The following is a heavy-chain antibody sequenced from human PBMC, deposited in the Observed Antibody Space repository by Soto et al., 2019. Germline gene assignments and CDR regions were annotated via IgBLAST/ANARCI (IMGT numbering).Heavy chain of an antibody. J-gene: IGHJ4*02. D-gene: IGHD5-18*01. CDR3: ARPKYTGYSYAYGLDY. CDR2: IIPIFGTE. Sequence: SVKVSCKASGGTFSSYASSWVRQAPGQGLEWMGGIIPIFGTENYAQKFQGRVTITADESTSTAYMELSSLRSEDTAVYYCARPKYTGYSYAYGLDYWGQGTLVTVSS. CDR1: GGTFSSYA. V-gene: IGHV1-69*13.